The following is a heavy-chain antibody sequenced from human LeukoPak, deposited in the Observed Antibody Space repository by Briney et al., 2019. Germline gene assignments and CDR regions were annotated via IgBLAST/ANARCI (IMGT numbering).Heavy chain of an antibody. V-gene: IGHV3-48*03. CDR3: AELGITMIGGV. CDR1: GFTFSSYE. J-gene: IGHJ6*02. CDR2: ISSSGSTI. D-gene: IGHD3-10*02. Sequence: GGSLRLSCAASGFTFSSYEMNWVRQAPGKGLEWVSYISSSGSTIYYADSVKGRFTISRDNAKNSLYLQMNSLRAEDTAVYYCAELGITMIGGVWGQGTTVTISS.